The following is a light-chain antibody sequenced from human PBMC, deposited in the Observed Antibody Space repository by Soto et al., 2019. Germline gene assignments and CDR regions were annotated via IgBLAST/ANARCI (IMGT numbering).Light chain of an antibody. Sequence: QSALTQPASVSGSPGQSITISCTGTSSDVGGYNSVSWYQHHPGKAPKLMIFDVSDRPSGVSSRFSGSRSGNTASLTISGLQAEDEADYYCSSYTTSSTPHYVFGPGTKVTVL. CDR2: DVS. CDR3: SSYTTSSTPHYV. J-gene: IGLJ1*01. V-gene: IGLV2-14*03. CDR1: SSDVGGYNS.